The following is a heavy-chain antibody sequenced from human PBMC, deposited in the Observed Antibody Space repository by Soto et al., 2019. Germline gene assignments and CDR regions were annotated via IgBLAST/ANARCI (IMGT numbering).Heavy chain of an antibody. J-gene: IGHJ3*02. V-gene: IGHV4-39*01. CDR1: GGSISSSSYY. Sequence: SETLSLTCTVSGGSISSSSYYWGWIRQPPGKGLEWIGSIYYSGSTYYNPSLKSRVTISVDTSKNQFSLKLSSVTAADTAVYYCARPGRYCSSTSCYTAFDIWGQGTMVTVSS. CDR3: ARPGRYCSSTSCYTAFDI. D-gene: IGHD2-2*02. CDR2: IYYSGST.